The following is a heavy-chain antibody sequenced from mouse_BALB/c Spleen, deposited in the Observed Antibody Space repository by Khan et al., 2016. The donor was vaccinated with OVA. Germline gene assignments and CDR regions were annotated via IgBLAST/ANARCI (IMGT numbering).Heavy chain of an antibody. D-gene: IGHD1-2*01. Sequence: EVQLQESGAELAKPGASVKLSCTASGFNIKDTYIHWVKQWPEQGLEWIGRIDPANGNTKYDPKFQGKATITADTSSNTPYLQPSNLTSEATAVNYCACSLLRCAMGYWGQGSSVTVSS. CDR3: ACSLLRCAMGY. CDR2: IDPANGNT. V-gene: IGHV14-3*02. J-gene: IGHJ4*01. CDR1: GFNIKDTY.